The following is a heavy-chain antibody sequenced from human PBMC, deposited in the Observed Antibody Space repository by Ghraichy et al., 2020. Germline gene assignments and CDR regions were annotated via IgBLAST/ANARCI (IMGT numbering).Heavy chain of an antibody. Sequence: GGSLRLSCAASGFTFSSYAMHWVRQAPGKGLEWVAVISYDGSNKYYADSVKGRFTISRDNSKNTLYLQMNSLRAEDTAVYYCARDLYEYSSSSNFDYWGQGTLVTVSS. D-gene: IGHD6-6*01. V-gene: IGHV3-30*04. CDR3: ARDLYEYSSSSNFDY. CDR1: GFTFSSYA. CDR2: ISYDGSNK. J-gene: IGHJ4*02.